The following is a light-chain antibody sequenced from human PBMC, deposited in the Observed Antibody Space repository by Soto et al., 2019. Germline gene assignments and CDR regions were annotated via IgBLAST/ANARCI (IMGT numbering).Light chain of an antibody. CDR3: QLYGSSPRT. CDR1: QSVSSN. V-gene: IGKV3-15*01. Sequence: EIVMTQSPATLSVSPGERATLSCRASQSVSSNLAWYQQKPGQAPRLLIYGASTRATGIPARFSGSGSGTEFTLTISSLQSEDFAVYYCQLYGSSPRTFGQGTEVEIK. J-gene: IGKJ1*01. CDR2: GAS.